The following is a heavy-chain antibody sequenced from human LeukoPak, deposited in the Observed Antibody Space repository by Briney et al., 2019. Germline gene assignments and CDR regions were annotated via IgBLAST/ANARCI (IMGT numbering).Heavy chain of an antibody. Sequence: GGSLRLSCAASGFTFSSYSMNWVRQAPGKGLEWVSSISSSSSYIYYADSVKGRFTISRDNAKNSLYLQMTSLRAEDTAVYYCAASTGYSSGSPGWGQGTLVTVSS. D-gene: IGHD6-19*01. CDR3: AASTGYSSGSPG. CDR2: ISSSSSYI. V-gene: IGHV3-21*01. J-gene: IGHJ4*02. CDR1: GFTFSSYS.